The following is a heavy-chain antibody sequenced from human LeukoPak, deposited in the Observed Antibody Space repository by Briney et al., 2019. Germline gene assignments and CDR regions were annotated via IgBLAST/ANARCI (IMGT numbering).Heavy chain of an antibody. CDR2: IIPIFGTA. CDR1: GGTFSSYA. J-gene: IGHJ4*02. CDR3: ARGSPPSSGWYSGLNYFDY. D-gene: IGHD6-19*01. Sequence: ASVKVSCKASGGTFSSYAISWVRQAPGQGLEWMGGIIPIFGTANYAQKFQGRVTITTDESTSAAYMELSSLRSEDTAVYYCARGSPPSSGWYSGLNYFDYWGQGTLVTVSS. V-gene: IGHV1-69*05.